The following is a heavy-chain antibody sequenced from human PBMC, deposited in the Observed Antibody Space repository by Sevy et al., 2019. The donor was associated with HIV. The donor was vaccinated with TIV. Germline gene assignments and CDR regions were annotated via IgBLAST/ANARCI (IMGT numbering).Heavy chain of an antibody. CDR3: TTQIQLWLRGYYYYYGMDV. CDR1: GFTFSNAW. CDR2: IKSKTDGGTT. D-gene: IGHD5-18*01. V-gene: IGHV3-15*01. J-gene: IGHJ6*02. Sequence: GSLRLSCAASGFTFSNAWMSWVRQAPGKGLEWVGRIKSKTDGGTTDYAAPVKGRFTISRDDSKNTLYLQMNSPKTEDTAVYYCTTQIQLWLRGYYYYYGMDVWGQGTTVTVSS.